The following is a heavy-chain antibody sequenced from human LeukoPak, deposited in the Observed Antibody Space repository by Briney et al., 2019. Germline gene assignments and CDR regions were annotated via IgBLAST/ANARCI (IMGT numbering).Heavy chain of an antibody. V-gene: IGHV3-20*04. CDR3: ARPRECYGRDAFDI. CDR2: INWNGGST. CDR1: GFTFDDYG. Sequence: GGSLRLSCAASGFTFDDYGMSWVRQAPGKGLEWVSGINWNGGSTGYADSVKGRFTISRDNAKNSLYLQMNSLRAEDTALYYCARPRECYGRDAFDIWGQGTVVTVSS. D-gene: IGHD2-2*01. J-gene: IGHJ3*02.